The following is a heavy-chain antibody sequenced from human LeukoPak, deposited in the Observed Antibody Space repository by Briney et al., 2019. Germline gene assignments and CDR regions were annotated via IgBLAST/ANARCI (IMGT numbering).Heavy chain of an antibody. Sequence: PGGSLRLSCAASGFTFSSNAIHWVRQAPAKGLEWVAEISYDGGNTYYADSVKGRFTISRDNSKNTLYLQTNSLRAEDTAVYYCAKEGTGIHFDYWGQGTLVTVSS. D-gene: IGHD1-1*01. CDR1: GFTFSSNA. CDR3: AKEGTGIHFDY. V-gene: IGHV3-30-3*01. CDR2: ISYDGGNT. J-gene: IGHJ4*02.